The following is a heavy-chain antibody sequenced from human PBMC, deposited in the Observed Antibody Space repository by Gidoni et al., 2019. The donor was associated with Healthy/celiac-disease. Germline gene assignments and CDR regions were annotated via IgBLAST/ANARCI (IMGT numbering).Heavy chain of an antibody. J-gene: IGHJ6*02. V-gene: IGHV1-3*01. CDR2: INAGNGNT. D-gene: IGHD2-2*02. CDR3: ARSSIVVVPAAIIYYYYGMDV. Sequence: GYTFTSYAMHWVRQAPGQRLEWMGWINAGNGNTKYSQKFQGRVTITRDTSASTAYMELSSMRSEDTAVYYCARSSIVVVPAAIIYYYYGMDVWGQGTTVTVSS. CDR1: GYTFTSYA.